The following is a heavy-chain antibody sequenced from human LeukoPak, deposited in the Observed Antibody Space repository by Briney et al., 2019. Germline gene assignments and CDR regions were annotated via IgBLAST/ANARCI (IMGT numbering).Heavy chain of an antibody. Sequence: SETLSLTCTVSGGSISNYYWNWIRQPPEKGLEWIGYIYYSGSTNYNPSLKSRVTISVDTSKKQFSLNLSSVTAADTAVYYCARVNWSGYDFRGAFDIWGQGKTVTVSS. CDR1: GGSISNYY. D-gene: IGHD5-12*01. CDR3: ARVNWSGYDFRGAFDI. V-gene: IGHV4-59*01. CDR2: IYYSGST. J-gene: IGHJ3*02.